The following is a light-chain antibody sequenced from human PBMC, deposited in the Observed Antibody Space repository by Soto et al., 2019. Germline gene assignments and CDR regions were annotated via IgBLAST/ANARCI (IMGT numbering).Light chain of an antibody. V-gene: IGLV1-40*01. CDR3: QSYDSSLSGSV. CDR1: SSNIGASYA. CDR2: GNS. J-gene: IGLJ3*02. Sequence: QSVLTQPPSVSGAPGQRVTISCTGSSSNIGASYAVHWYQQLPGTAPKLLIYGNSNRPSGVPDRFFGSKSGTSASLAITGLLSEDEADYYCQSYDSSLSGSVFGGGTKLTVL.